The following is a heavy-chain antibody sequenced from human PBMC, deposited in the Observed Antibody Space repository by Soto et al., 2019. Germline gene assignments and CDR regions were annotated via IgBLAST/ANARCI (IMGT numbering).Heavy chain of an antibody. V-gene: IGHV3-30-3*01. Sequence: PGGSLRLSCAASGFTFSSYAMHWVRQAPGKGLEWVAVISYDGSNKYYADSVKGRFTISRDNSKNTLYLQMNSLRAEDTAVYYCARDWVAAAGPDAFDIWGQGTMVTVSS. CDR2: ISYDGSNK. CDR3: ARDWVAAAGPDAFDI. CDR1: GFTFSSYA. J-gene: IGHJ3*02. D-gene: IGHD6-13*01.